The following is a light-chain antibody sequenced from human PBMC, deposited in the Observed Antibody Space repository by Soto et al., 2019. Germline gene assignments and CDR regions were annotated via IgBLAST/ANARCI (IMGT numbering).Light chain of an antibody. Sequence: EIVLTQSPGTLSLSPGERATPSCRASQSVSSNYLAWYQQKPGQAPRLLVYGASSRATGIPDRFSGSGSGIGFTLTISRLEPEDFAVYYCQQYGSSPRTFGQGTKVDIK. CDR1: QSVSSNY. V-gene: IGKV3-20*01. J-gene: IGKJ1*01. CDR3: QQYGSSPRT. CDR2: GAS.